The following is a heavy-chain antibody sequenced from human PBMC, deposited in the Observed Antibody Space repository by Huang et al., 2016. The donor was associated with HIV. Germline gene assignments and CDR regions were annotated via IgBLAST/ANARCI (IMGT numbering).Heavy chain of an antibody. CDR1: GYSFTGHF. J-gene: IGHJ4*02. V-gene: IGHV1-2*02. CDR2: IDPTRCAI. D-gene: IGHD3-10*01. CDR3: AREAWASGVAHYFDY. Sequence: QVQLVQSGAEVKRPGASVKVSCKASGYSFTGHFIHWVRQDPGQGVEWRGGIDPTRCAINWASRFQGRVSMTRDKSIGTAYMELSGLRSDDTAVFFCAREAWASGVAHYFDYWGPGTLVTVSS.